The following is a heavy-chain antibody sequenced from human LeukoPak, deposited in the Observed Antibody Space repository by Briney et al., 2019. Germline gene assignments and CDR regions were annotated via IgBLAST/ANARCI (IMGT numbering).Heavy chain of an antibody. V-gene: IGHV4-39*01. D-gene: IGHD6-6*01. Sequence: SETLSLICTVSGGSISSSSYYWGWIRQPPGKGLEWIGSIYYSGSTYYNPSLKSRVTISVDTSKNQFSLKLSSVTAADTAVYYCARPSGIAARPRHAFDIWGQGTMVTVSS. J-gene: IGHJ3*02. CDR2: IYYSGST. CDR3: ARPSGIAARPRHAFDI. CDR1: GGSISSSSYY.